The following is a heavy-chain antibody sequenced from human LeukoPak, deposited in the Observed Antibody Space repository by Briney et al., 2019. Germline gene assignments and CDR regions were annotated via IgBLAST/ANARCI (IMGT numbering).Heavy chain of an antibody. CDR3: ARPRGAARPGDYFDY. CDR1: GYSFTSHW. Sequence: GESLKISCKGSGYSFTSHWIGWVRQMPGKGLEWMGIIYPGDSDTRYSPSFQGQVTISADKSISTAYLQWSSLKASDTAMYYCARPRGAARPGDYFDYWGQGTLVTVSS. D-gene: IGHD6-6*01. CDR2: IYPGDSDT. V-gene: IGHV5-51*01. J-gene: IGHJ4*02.